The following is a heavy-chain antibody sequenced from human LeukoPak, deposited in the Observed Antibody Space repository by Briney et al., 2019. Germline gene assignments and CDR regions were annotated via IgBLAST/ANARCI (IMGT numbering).Heavy chain of an antibody. CDR3: ARGAWYYDSSGYYYVRDHDY. D-gene: IGHD3-22*01. Sequence: SVKVSCMASGGTFSSYAISWVRQAPGQGLEWMGRIIPIFGTANYAQKFQGRVTITTDESTSTAYMELSSLRSEDTAVYYCARGAWYYDSSGYYYVRDHDYWGQGTLVTVSS. CDR1: GGTFSSYA. J-gene: IGHJ4*02. V-gene: IGHV1-69*05. CDR2: IIPIFGTA.